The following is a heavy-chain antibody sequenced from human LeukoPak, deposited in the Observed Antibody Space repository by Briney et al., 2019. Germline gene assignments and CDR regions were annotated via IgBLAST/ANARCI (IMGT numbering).Heavy chain of an antibody. Sequence: PSETLSLTCTVSGGSISSYYWSWIRQPAGKGLEWIGRIYTSGSTNYNPSLKSRVTMSVDTSKNQFSLKLSSVTAADTAVYYCALTRLRYFRGHNEIDYWGQGTLVTVSS. CDR3: ALTRLRYFRGHNEIDY. J-gene: IGHJ4*02. CDR1: GGSISSYY. CDR2: IYTSGST. D-gene: IGHD3-9*01. V-gene: IGHV4-4*07.